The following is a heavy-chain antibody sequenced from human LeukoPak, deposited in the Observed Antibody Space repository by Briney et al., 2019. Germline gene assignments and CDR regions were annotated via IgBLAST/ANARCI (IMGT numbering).Heavy chain of an antibody. V-gene: IGHV4-59*01. J-gene: IGHJ4*02. CDR2: IYYSGST. CDR3: ARLRNYYDSSGYPDY. D-gene: IGHD3-22*01. Sequence: SETLSLTCTVSGGSISSYYWSWIRQPPGKGLEWIGYIYYSGSTSYNPSLKSRVTISVDTSKNQFSLKLSSVTAADTAVYYCARLRNYYDSSGYPDYWGQGTLVTVSS. CDR1: GGSISSYY.